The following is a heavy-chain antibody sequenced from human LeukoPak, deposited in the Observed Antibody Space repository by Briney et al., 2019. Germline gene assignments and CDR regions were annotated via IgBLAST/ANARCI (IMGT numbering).Heavy chain of an antibody. CDR2: ISSSSSTI. J-gene: IGHJ4*02. V-gene: IGHV3-48*01. D-gene: IGHD6-19*01. CDR3: ARHYSSGWYPYYFDY. Sequence: GGSLRLSCAASGFTFSRYTMHWVRQAPGRGLEWISYISSSSSTIYYADSVKGRFTISRDNSKNTLYLQMNSLRAEDTAVYYCARHYSSGWYPYYFDYWGQGTLVTVSS. CDR1: GFTFSRYT.